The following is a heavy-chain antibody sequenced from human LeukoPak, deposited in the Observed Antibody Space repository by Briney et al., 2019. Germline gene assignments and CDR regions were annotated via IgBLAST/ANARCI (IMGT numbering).Heavy chain of an antibody. V-gene: IGHV4-61*05. CDR3: ARVRIHLWLAGAFDI. CDR1: GDSISSSTYY. J-gene: IGHJ3*02. Sequence: SETLSLTCSVSGDSISSSTYYWGWIRQPPGKGLEWIGYIYYSGSTNYNPSLKSRVTISVDTSKNQFSLKLTSVTAADTAVYYCARVRIHLWLAGAFDIWGQGTMVTVSS. D-gene: IGHD5-18*01. CDR2: IYYSGST.